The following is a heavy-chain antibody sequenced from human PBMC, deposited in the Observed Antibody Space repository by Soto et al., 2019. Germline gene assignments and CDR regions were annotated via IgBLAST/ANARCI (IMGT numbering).Heavy chain of an antibody. D-gene: IGHD2-15*01. CDR2: ITSSGTTV. CDR1: GFTFSSYS. Sequence: EVHLVESGGGLVQPGGSLRLSCAASGFTFSSYSLNWVRQAPGKGLEWVSYITSSGTTVYYADSVRGRFTISRDNAADSLCLQMNSLRDDYTAVYCCASGSSYWAFYVDFWCQGNLVTVSS. CDR3: ASGSSYWAFYVDF. V-gene: IGHV3-48*02. J-gene: IGHJ4*02.